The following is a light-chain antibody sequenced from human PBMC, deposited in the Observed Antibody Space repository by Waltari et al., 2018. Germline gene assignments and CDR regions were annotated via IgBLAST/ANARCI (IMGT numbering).Light chain of an antibody. CDR3: QQANIFPLT. CDR2: AAS. CDR1: QGISIW. J-gene: IGKJ4*01. Sequence: DMKMTPSSSSVSVSVGDSITFTCRASQGISIWLDWYQQKPGKPPKLLIDAASSLQSGVPSRFSGSGSGTYFTLTSSSLQPDDFATYYCQQANIFPLTFGRGTKVEIK. V-gene: IGKV1-12*01.